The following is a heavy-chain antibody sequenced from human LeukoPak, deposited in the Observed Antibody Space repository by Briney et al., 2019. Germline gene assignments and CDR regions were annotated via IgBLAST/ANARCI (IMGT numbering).Heavy chain of an antibody. Sequence: ASVKVSCKASGGTFSSYAISWVRQAPGQGLEWVGGIIPIFGTANYAQKFQGRVTITADESTSTAYMELSSLRSEDTAVYYCARDIGSSTAFDIWGQGTMVTVSS. D-gene: IGHD5/OR15-5a*01. CDR1: GGTFSSYA. CDR3: ARDIGSSTAFDI. V-gene: IGHV1-69*13. J-gene: IGHJ3*02. CDR2: IIPIFGTA.